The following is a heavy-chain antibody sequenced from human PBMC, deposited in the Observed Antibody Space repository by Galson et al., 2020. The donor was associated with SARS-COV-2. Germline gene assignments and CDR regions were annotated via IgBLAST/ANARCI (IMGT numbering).Heavy chain of an antibody. CDR1: GFTFSDYY. V-gene: IGHV3-11*01. CDR2: ISSSGSTI. D-gene: IGHD6-13*01. J-gene: IGHJ6*02. Sequence: GGSLRLSCAASGFTFSDYYMSWIRQAPGKGLEWVSYISSSGSTIYYADSVKGRFTISRDNAKNSLYLQMNSLRAEDTAVYYCARDGYSSSWYHTPRYYYYGMDVWGQGTTVTVS. CDR3: ARDGYSSSWYHTPRYYYYGMDV.